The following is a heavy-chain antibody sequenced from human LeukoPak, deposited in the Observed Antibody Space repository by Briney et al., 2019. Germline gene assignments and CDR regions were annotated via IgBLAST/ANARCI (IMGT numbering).Heavy chain of an antibody. CDR2: ISSSSSTI. V-gene: IGHV3-48*01. J-gene: IGHJ4*02. CDR1: GFTFSTYS. D-gene: IGHD3-22*01. Sequence: GGSLRLSCAASGFTFSTYSMNWVRQAPGKGLEWVSYISSSSSTIYYADSVKGRFTISRDNAKNSLYLQMNSLRAEDTAVYYCARGSTYYDSSGQAPFDYWGQGTLSPSPQ. CDR3: ARGSTYYDSSGQAPFDY.